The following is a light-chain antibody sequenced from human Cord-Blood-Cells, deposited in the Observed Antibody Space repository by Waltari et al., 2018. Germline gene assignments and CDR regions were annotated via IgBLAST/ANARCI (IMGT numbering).Light chain of an antibody. V-gene: IGLV2-14*01. CDR3: SSYTSSSTVV. Sequence: QSALTQPASVSGSPGQSITIPCTGTSSDVGGYNYVPWYQQHPGKAPKLMIYDVSNRSSGVSNRFSGSKSGNTASLTISGLQAEDEADYYCSSYTSSSTVVFGGGTKLTVL. CDR2: DVS. CDR1: SSDVGGYNY. J-gene: IGLJ2*01.